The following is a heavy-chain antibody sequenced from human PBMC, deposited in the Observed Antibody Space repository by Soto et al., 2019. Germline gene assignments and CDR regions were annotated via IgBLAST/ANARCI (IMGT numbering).Heavy chain of an antibody. CDR1: GGSISSSSYY. CDR3: ARLRGDNNWFDP. Sequence: SETLSLTCTVSGGSISSSSYYWGWIRQPPGKGLEWIGSIYYSGSTYYNPSLKSRVTISVDTSKNQFSLKLSSVTAADTAVYYCARLRGDNNWFDPWGQGTLVTVSS. J-gene: IGHJ5*02. V-gene: IGHV4-39*01. D-gene: IGHD2-15*01. CDR2: IYYSGST.